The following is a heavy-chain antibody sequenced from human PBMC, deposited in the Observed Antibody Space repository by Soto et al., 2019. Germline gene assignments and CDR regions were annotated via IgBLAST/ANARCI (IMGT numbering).Heavy chain of an antibody. V-gene: IGHV3-48*02. J-gene: IGHJ4*02. Sequence: AGSLRLSCAASGLTFSSYSMNWVRQAPGKGLEWVSYISSSSSTIYYADSVKGRFTISRDNAKNSLDLQMNSLRDEDTAVYYCASPSEGSYDFWSGYYSFDYWDQGTRVTVSS. CDR1: GLTFSSYS. CDR2: ISSSSSTI. CDR3: ASPSEGSYDFWSGYYSFDY. D-gene: IGHD3-3*01.